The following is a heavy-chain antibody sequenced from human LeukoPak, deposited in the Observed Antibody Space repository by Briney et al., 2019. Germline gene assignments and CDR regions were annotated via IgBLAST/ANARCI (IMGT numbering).Heavy chain of an antibody. CDR3: ARDCTNGVCEYFQH. CDR1: GGTFSSYA. J-gene: IGHJ1*01. CDR2: IIPIFGTA. D-gene: IGHD2-8*01. Sequence: GASVKVSCKASGGTFSSYAISWVRQAPGQGLEWMGGIIPIFGTANYAQKFQGRVTITADESTSTAYVELSSLRSEDTAVYYCARDCTNGVCEYFQHWGQGTLVTVSS. V-gene: IGHV1-69*13.